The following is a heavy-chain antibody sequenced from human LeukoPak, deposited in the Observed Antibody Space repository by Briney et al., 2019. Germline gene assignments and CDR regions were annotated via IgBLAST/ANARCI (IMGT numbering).Heavy chain of an antibody. CDR3: ARLVVVTAVPYYFDY. J-gene: IGHJ4*02. Sequence: GGSLRLSCAASGFTFSSYGMHWVRQAPGKGLEWVAFIRYDGSNKYYADSVKGRFTISRDNAKNSLYLQMNSLRAEDTAVYYCARLVVVTAVPYYFDYWGQGTLVTVSS. CDR2: IRYDGSNK. V-gene: IGHV3-30*02. D-gene: IGHD2-21*02. CDR1: GFTFSSYG.